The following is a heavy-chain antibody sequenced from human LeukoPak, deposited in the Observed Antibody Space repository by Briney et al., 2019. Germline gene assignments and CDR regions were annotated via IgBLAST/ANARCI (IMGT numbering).Heavy chain of an antibody. D-gene: IGHD6-19*01. Sequence: QPGGSLRLSCAASGFTFSSYAMSWVRQAPGKGLEWVSAISGSGGSTYYADSVKGQFTISRDNSKNTLYLQMNSLRAEDTAVYYCARLSPYSSGWRDNWFDPWGQGTLVTVSS. V-gene: IGHV3-23*01. CDR1: GFTFSSYA. CDR3: ARLSPYSSGWRDNWFDP. CDR2: ISGSGGST. J-gene: IGHJ5*02.